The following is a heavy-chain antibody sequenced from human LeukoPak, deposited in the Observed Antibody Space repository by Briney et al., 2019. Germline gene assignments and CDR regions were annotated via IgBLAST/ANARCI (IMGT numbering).Heavy chain of an antibody. V-gene: IGHV3-15*07. J-gene: IGHJ4*02. CDR2: IKSKTDGGTT. D-gene: IGHD6-19*01. Sequence: PGGSLSLSCAASGFTFSNAWMNWVRQAPGKGLEWVGRIKSKTDGGTTDYAAPVKGRFTISRDDSKNTLYLQMNSLKTEDTAVYYCTTDPPRAGWKFDYWGQGTLVTVSS. CDR3: TTDPPRAGWKFDY. CDR1: GFTFSNAW.